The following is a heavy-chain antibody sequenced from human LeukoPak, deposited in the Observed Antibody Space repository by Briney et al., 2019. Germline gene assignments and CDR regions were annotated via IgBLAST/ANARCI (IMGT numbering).Heavy chain of an antibody. Sequence: PGGSLRLSCAASGFTFSSYWMSWVRQAPGKGLEWVANIKQDGSEKYYVDSVKGRFTISKDNAKNSLYLQMNSLRAEDTAVYYCARAGLIRFGELLYDAFDIWGQGTMVTVSS. V-gene: IGHV3-7*01. CDR3: ARAGLIRFGELLYDAFDI. CDR2: IKQDGSEK. D-gene: IGHD3-10*01. J-gene: IGHJ3*02. CDR1: GFTFSSYW.